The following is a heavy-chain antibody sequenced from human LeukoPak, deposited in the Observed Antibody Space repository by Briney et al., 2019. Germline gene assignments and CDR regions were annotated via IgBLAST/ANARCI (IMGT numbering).Heavy chain of an antibody. D-gene: IGHD2-2*01. J-gene: IGHJ3*02. Sequence: SETLSLTCTVSGGSVSTSSYYWAWIRQSPGKGLEWIGYIYYSGSTNYNPSLKSRVTISVDTSKNQFSLKLSSVTAADTAVYYCARQKCTSASCLTKNAFDIWGQGTMVTVSS. CDR2: IYYSGST. V-gene: IGHV4-61*05. CDR3: ARQKCTSASCLTKNAFDI. CDR1: GGSVSTSSYY.